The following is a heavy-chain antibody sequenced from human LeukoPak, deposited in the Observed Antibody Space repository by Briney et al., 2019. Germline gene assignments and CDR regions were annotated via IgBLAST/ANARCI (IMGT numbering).Heavy chain of an antibody. CDR1: GGSISSGGYY. CDR3: ARDDRSGNFDY. Sequence: SETLSLTCTVSGGSISSGGYYWSWIRQHPGKGLEWIGYIYYSGSTYYNPSLKSRVTISVDTSKNQFSLKLSSVTAADTAVYYCARDDRSGNFDYWGQGTLVTVSS. J-gene: IGHJ4*02. V-gene: IGHV4-31*03. CDR2: IYYSGST. D-gene: IGHD1-26*01.